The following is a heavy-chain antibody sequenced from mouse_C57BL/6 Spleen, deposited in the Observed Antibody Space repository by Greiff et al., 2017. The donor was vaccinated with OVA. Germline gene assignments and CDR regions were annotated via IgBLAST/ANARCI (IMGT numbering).Heavy chain of an antibody. Sequence: QVQLQQSGAELVRPGASVTLSCKASGYTFTDYEMHWVKQTPVQGLEWIGAIDPETGGTAYNQKFKGKAILTADKSSSTAYMELRSLTSEDAAVYYCTRGGNYGAMDDWGQGTSVTVSS. CDR3: TRGGNYGAMDD. D-gene: IGHD2-1*01. CDR2: IDPETGGT. J-gene: IGHJ4*01. V-gene: IGHV1-15*01. CDR1: GYTFTDYE.